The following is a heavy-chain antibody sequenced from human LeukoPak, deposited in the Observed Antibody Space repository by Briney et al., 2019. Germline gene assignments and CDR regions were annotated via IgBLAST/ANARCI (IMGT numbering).Heavy chain of an antibody. CDR2: SSSGSTI. J-gene: IGHJ4*02. Sequence: SGGSLRLSCAASGFTFSIYEMNWVRQAPGKGLEWVSSSSGSTIYYADSVKGRFTISRDNADNSLYLQMNSLRVDDTAICYCARSGGTGYRMSDYWGQGTLVTVSP. CDR3: ARSGGTGYRMSDY. CDR1: GFTFSIYE. V-gene: IGHV3-48*03. D-gene: IGHD2-8*02.